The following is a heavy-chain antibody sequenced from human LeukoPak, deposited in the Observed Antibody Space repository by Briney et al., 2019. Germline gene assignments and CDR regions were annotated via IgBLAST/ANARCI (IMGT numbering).Heavy chain of an antibody. J-gene: IGHJ2*01. Sequence: GESLKISCKGSGYSFFTYWIGWVRQMPGKGLEWMGIIYPGDSDNRYSPSFQGQVTISADKSISTAHLQWSSLKASDTAMYYCARQVGGPQSWYFDLWGRGTLVTVSS. D-gene: IGHD1-26*01. V-gene: IGHV5-51*01. CDR1: GYSFFTYW. CDR3: ARQVGGPQSWYFDL. CDR2: IYPGDSDN.